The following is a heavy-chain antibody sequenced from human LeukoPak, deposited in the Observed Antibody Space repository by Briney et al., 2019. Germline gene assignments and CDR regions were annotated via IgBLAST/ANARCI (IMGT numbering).Heavy chain of an antibody. D-gene: IGHD4-17*01. V-gene: IGHV3-53*01. CDR3: ARGVWTVTTNDY. Sequence: PGGSLRLSCAASEFTVSNTYMTWVRQAPGKGLEWVSLIYSGGSTHYADSVKGRFTISRDDSKNTVYLQMNSLRAEDTAVYYCARGVWTVTTNDYWGQGTLVTVSS. J-gene: IGHJ4*02. CDR1: EFTVSNTY. CDR2: IYSGGST.